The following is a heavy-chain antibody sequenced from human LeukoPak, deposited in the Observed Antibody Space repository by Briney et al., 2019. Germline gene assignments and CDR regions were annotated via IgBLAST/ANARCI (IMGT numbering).Heavy chain of an antibody. J-gene: IGHJ4*02. Sequence: ASVKVSCKVSGYTLTELSTHWVRQAPGKGLEWMGGFDPEDGEIAYAQNFQGRVTMTEDTSTDTAYMELSSLRSEDTAIYYCATANRLTRDSSGYYPDSWGQGTLVTVSS. D-gene: IGHD3-22*01. CDR3: ATANRLTRDSSGYYPDS. CDR1: GYTLTELS. CDR2: FDPEDGEI. V-gene: IGHV1-24*01.